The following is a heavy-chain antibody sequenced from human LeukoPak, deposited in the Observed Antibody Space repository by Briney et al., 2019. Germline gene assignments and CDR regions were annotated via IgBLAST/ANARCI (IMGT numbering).Heavy chain of an antibody. Sequence: PSQTLSLTCTVSGGSISSGDYYWSWIRQPPGKGLEWIGYIYYGGSTYYNPSLKSRVTISVDTSKNQFSLKLSSVTAADTAVYYCARVSTVTASQEFDYWGQGILVTVSS. CDR1: GGSISSGDYY. J-gene: IGHJ4*02. D-gene: IGHD4-17*01. V-gene: IGHV4-30-4*08. CDR3: ARVSTVTASQEFDY. CDR2: IYYGGST.